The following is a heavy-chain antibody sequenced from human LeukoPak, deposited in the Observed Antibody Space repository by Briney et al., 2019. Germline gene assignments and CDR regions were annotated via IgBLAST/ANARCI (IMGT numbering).Heavy chain of an antibody. Sequence: GGSLRLSCAASGFTVSSNYMSWVRQAPGKGLEWVSVIYSGGSTYYSDSVTGRFTISRDNSKNTLYLQMNSLRAEDTAVYYCARDGYGGNSYFDYWGQGTLVTVSS. D-gene: IGHD4-23*01. CDR1: GFTVSSNY. J-gene: IGHJ4*02. CDR2: IYSGGST. CDR3: ARDGYGGNSYFDY. V-gene: IGHV3-53*01.